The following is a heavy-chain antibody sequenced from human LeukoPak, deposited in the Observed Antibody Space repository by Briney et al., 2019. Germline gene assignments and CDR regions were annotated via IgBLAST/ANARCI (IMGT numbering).Heavy chain of an antibody. J-gene: IGHJ6*03. CDR2: IFTSGIT. CDR3: ARESSGSYYNPLGYMDV. V-gene: IGHV4-4*07. CDR1: GGSISLYY. Sequence: SETLSLTCTASGGSISLYYWNWIRQPAGKGLEWIGRIFTSGITNYNPSLKSRVTMSVDTSKAQFSLNLSSVTAADTAVYYCARESSGSYYNPLGYMDVWGKGTTVTVSS. D-gene: IGHD3-10*01.